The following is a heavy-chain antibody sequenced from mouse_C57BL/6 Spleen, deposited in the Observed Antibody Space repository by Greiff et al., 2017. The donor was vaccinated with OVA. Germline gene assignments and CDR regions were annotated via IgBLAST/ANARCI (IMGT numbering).Heavy chain of an antibody. CDR2: IDPSDSYT. CDR1: GYTFTSYW. D-gene: IGHD1-1*01. J-gene: IGHJ4*01. CDR3: ARLVYYGSSYTMDY. Sequence: QVQLKQPGAELVMPGASVKLSCKASGYTFTSYWMHWVKQRPGQGLEWIGEIDPSDSYTNYNQKFKGKSTLTVDKSSSTAYMQLSSLTSEDSAVYYCARLVYYGSSYTMDYWGQGTSVTVSS. V-gene: IGHV1-69*01.